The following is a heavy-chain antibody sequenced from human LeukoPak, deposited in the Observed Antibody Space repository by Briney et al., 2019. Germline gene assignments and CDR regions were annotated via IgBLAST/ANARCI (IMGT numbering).Heavy chain of an antibody. D-gene: IGHD3-10*01. CDR2: IIGSSNTI. Sequence: GGSLRLSCAVSGFTFSTHSMNWVRQAPGKGLEWVPYIIGSSNTIYYADSVKGRFTISRDNAKNSLYLQMNSLRAEDTAVYYCARAVGHGSGSPRMDVWGKGTTVTVPS. V-gene: IGHV3-48*01. J-gene: IGHJ6*04. CDR1: GFTFSTHS. CDR3: ARAVGHGSGSPRMDV.